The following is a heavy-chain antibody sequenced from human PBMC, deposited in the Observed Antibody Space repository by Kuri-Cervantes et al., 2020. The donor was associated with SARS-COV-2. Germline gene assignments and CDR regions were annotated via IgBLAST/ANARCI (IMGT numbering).Heavy chain of an antibody. Sequence: ASVKVSCKASGYTITNYAMNWLRQVPGQRPEWMGSISVGRQNTKYSQKFQGRITITRDTSASTVYMELSSLTYADTAIYYCARGIVVTFDYWGQGTLVTVSS. CDR1: GYTITNYA. CDR2: ISVGRQNT. J-gene: IGHJ4*02. V-gene: IGHV1-3*01. D-gene: IGHD3-22*01. CDR3: ARGIVVTFDY.